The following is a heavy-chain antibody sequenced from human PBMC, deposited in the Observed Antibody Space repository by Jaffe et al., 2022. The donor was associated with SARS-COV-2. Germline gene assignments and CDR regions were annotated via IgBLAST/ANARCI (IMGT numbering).Heavy chain of an antibody. J-gene: IGHJ6*02. V-gene: IGHV3-33*01. Sequence: QVQLVESGGGVVQPGRSLRLSCAASGFTFSSYGMHWVRQAPGKGLEWVAVIWYDGSNKYYADSVKGRFTISRDNSKNTLYLQMNSLRAEDTAVYYCARESGSYYYYYYGMDVWGQGTTVTVSS. CDR2: IWYDGSNK. CDR3: ARESGSYYYYYYGMDV. CDR1: GFTFSSYG. D-gene: IGHD1-26*01.